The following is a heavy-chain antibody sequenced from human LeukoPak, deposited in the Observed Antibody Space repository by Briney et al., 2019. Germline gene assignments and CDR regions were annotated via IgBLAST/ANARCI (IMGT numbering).Heavy chain of an antibody. CDR2: SDNSGGST. Sequence: PGGSLRLSCAASGFTFSSYAVTWVRQAPGKGLEWVSSSDNSGGSTYYADSVKGRFTISRDNSKNTMYLQMNSLRAEDTAVYYCAKDHPQCTSTSCYVFDYWGQGTLVTVSP. CDR3: AKDHPQCTSTSCYVFDY. V-gene: IGHV3-23*01. CDR1: GFTFSSYA. J-gene: IGHJ4*02. D-gene: IGHD2-2*01.